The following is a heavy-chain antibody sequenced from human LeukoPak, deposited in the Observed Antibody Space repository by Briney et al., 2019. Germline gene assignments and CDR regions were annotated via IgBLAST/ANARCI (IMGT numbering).Heavy chain of an antibody. V-gene: IGHV1-46*01. Sequence: ASVKVSCKASGYTFTSYFIHWVRQAPGQGLEWMGIINPSGGTTSYAQKFQDRVTMTRDTSTSTVYMELSSLRSEDTAVYYCANTDTPMAPPGDYWGQGTLVTVSS. CDR3: ANTDTPMAPPGDY. J-gene: IGHJ4*02. CDR2: INPSGGTT. D-gene: IGHD5-18*01. CDR1: GYTFTSYF.